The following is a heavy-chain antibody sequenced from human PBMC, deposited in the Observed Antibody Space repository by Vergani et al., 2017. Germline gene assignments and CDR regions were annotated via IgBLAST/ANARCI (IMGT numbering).Heavy chain of an antibody. CDR2: IRYDGSNK. CDR3: VKDHPVFDE. V-gene: IGHV3-30*02. Sequence: QVQLVESGGGVVQPGGSLRLSCAASGFTFSSYGMHWVRQAPGKGLEWVAFIRYDGSNKYYADSVKGRFTISRDNSKNTLYLQMNSLRAEDTALYHCVKDHPVFDEWGRGTLVSVS. J-gene: IGHJ4*02. CDR1: GFTFSSYG.